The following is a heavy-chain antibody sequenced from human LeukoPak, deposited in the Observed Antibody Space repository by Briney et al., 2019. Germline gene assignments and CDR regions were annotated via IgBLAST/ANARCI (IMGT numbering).Heavy chain of an antibody. Sequence: PGGSLRLSCAASGFTFSSYSMNWVRQAPGKGLEWVSSISSSSSYIYYADSVKGRFTISRDNAKNSLYLQMNSLRAEDTAVYYCARDKDYYDSSGYSFDYWGQGTLVTVSS. CDR2: ISSSSSYI. J-gene: IGHJ4*02. V-gene: IGHV3-21*01. CDR1: GFTFSSYS. CDR3: ARDKDYYDSSGYSFDY. D-gene: IGHD3-22*01.